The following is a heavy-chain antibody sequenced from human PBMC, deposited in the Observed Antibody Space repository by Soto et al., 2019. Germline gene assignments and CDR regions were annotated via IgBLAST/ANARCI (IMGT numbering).Heavy chain of an antibody. J-gene: IGHJ4*02. D-gene: IGHD3-3*02. V-gene: IGHV5-51*01. CDR3: ARQLSHICDS. CDR1: GYKFGSAW. CDR2: IKPGTSDI. Sequence: GESLKISCKGVGYKFGSAWIGWVRQMPGKGLEWMGIIKPGTSDIRYSPSCRGHVTISADEAVSTAYLQWSSLKASDTAMYYCARQLSHICDSWGQGTLVTISS.